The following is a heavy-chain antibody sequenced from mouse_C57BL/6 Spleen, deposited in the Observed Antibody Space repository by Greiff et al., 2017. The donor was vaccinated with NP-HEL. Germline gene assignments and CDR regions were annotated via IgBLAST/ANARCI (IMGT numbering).Heavy chain of an antibody. CDR2: ISSGGDYT. CDR3: TRGITTVEAY. Sequence: DVKLVESGEGLVKPGGSLKLSCAASGFTFSSYAMSWVRQTPEKRLEWVSYISSGGDYTYYADTVKGRFTISRDNARNTLYLRMSSLKSEDTTMYYWTRGITTVEAYWGQGTLFTVAA. V-gene: IGHV5-9-1*02. CDR1: GFTFSSYA. J-gene: IGHJ3*01. D-gene: IGHD1-1*01.